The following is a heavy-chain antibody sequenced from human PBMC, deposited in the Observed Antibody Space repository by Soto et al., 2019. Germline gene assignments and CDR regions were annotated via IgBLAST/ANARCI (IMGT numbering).Heavy chain of an antibody. CDR1: GFSLSTSGVG. J-gene: IGHJ4*02. V-gene: IGHV2-5*01. CDR2: IYWNDDK. Sequence: QITLKESGPTLVKPTQTLTLTSTFSGFSLSTSGVGVGWIRQPPGKALEWLALIYWNDDKRYSPSLKSRLTIHKDTSKNQVVLTMTNMDPVDTATHYCAHRHGPPGIAAAGTGLYFDYWGQGTLVTVSS. CDR3: AHRHGPPGIAAAGTGLYFDY. D-gene: IGHD6-13*01.